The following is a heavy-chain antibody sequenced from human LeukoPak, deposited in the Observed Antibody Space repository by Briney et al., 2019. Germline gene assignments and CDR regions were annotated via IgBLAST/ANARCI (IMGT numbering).Heavy chain of an antibody. V-gene: IGHV4-4*07. CDR3: ARDRQQSQAKGYFDS. Sequence: SETLSLTCTVSGVSISDWYWSWIRQSAGKGLEWIGRIHTGGSTSYNPSFKSRVTMSVDTFRSQFSLRLSSVTAAETAVYYCARDRQQSQAKGYFDSWGQGTLVTVSS. CDR2: IHTGGST. D-gene: IGHD6-13*01. CDR1: GVSISDWY. J-gene: IGHJ4*02.